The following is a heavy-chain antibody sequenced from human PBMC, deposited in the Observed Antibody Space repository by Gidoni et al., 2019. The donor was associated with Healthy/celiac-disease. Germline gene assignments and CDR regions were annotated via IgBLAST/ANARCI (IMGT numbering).Heavy chain of an antibody. CDR3: AKVAAAGTAPDY. CDR2: ISYDGSNK. CDR1: GFTFSSYG. Sequence: QVQLVESGGGVVQPGRSLRLSCAASGFTFSSYGMHWVRQAPGKGLEWVAVISYDGSNKYYADSVKGRFTISRDNSKNTLYLQMNSLRAEDTAVYYCAKVAAAGTAPDYWGQGTLVTVSS. J-gene: IGHJ4*02. V-gene: IGHV3-30*18. D-gene: IGHD6-13*01.